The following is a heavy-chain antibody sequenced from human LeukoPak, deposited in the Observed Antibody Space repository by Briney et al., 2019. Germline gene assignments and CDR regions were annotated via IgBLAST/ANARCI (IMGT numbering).Heavy chain of an antibody. CDR3: ARDLAAAGFDY. CDR2: IYTSGST. J-gene: IGHJ4*02. V-gene: IGHV4-61*02. Sequence: SSETLSLTCTVSGGSISSGSYYWSWIRQPAGKGLEWIGRIYTSGSTNYNSSLKSRVTISVDTSKNQFSLKLSSVTAADTAVYYCARDLAAAGFDYWGQGTLVTVSS. CDR1: GGSISSGSYY. D-gene: IGHD6-13*01.